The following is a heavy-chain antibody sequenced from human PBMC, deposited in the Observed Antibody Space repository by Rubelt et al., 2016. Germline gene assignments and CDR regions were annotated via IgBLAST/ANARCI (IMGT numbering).Heavy chain of an antibody. CDR3: ARIFHCSGDNCEEI. Sequence: QVQLQQWGAGLLKPSETLSLTCAVYGESFSGHYWSWIRQPPGKGLEWIGEINDSGTTNYNPSLVSRVTTSVDTSKNQFSLRLTFVTSAETAVDYCARIFHCSGDNCEEIWGRGTPVTVSS. J-gene: IGHJ1*01. CDR2: INDSGTT. D-gene: IGHD2-15*01. CDR1: GESFSGHY. V-gene: IGHV4-34*01.